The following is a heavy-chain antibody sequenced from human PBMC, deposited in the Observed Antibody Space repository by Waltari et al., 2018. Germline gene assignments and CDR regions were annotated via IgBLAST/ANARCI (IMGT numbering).Heavy chain of an antibody. CDR1: GGDFRSYS. CDR2: ILPIFYTS. V-gene: IGHV1-69*01. CDR3: ARDLGTGDLAY. D-gene: IGHD7-27*01. J-gene: IGHJ4*02. Sequence: QEQLVQSGAEMKRPGSSVRVSCKASGGDFRSYSFIWVRQAPGQGLEWMGGILPIFYTSNYAPTFQDRVTITADESTSTVYMELRSLTSHDTAVYYCARDLGTGDLAYWGQGTLVTVSS.